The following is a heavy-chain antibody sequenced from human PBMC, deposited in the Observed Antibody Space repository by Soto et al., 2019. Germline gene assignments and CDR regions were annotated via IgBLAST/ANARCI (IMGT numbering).Heavy chain of an antibody. V-gene: IGHV3-64D*06. D-gene: IGHD3-10*01. J-gene: IGHJ4*01. CDR2: ISNNGEST. CDR1: GFTFSTYA. CDR3: VKGVITMDRGVLFSY. Sequence: TGGSLSLSCSASGFTFSTYAMHWVRQAPGKGLEYVSAISNNGESTYYADSVKSRFTISRDNSKNTLYLQMSSLRTADTAIYYCVKGVITMDRGVLFSYWGQGTPVTVSS.